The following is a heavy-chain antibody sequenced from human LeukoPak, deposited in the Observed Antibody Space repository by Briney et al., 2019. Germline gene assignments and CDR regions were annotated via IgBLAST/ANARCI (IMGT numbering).Heavy chain of an antibody. D-gene: IGHD3-3*01. CDR2: IYHSGST. CDR1: GGSISSSNW. V-gene: IGHV4-4*02. Sequence: SGTLFLTCAVSGGSISSSNWWSWVRQPPGKGLEWIGEIYHSGSTNYNPSLKSRVTISVDKSKNQFSLKLSSVTAADTAVYYCARASSDFWSGYYEWGQGTLVTVSS. CDR3: ARASSDFWSGYYE. J-gene: IGHJ4*02.